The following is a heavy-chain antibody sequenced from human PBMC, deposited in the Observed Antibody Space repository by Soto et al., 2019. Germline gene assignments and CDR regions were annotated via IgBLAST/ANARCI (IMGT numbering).Heavy chain of an antibody. V-gene: IGHV3-23*01. J-gene: IGHJ4*02. CDR1: ECNFVDFG. CDR2: ISCSGSIT. CDR3: AKAEKISAVAGYLEN. Sequence: GLHRVRYGAAECNFVDFGSRRFLQAPVKGLEWVSSISCSGSITYYSESVKGRFAISRDNSKNTLFLQMNSLRAGDTAIYYCAKAEKISAVAGYLENWGQGTQVTVSS. D-gene: IGHD6-19*01.